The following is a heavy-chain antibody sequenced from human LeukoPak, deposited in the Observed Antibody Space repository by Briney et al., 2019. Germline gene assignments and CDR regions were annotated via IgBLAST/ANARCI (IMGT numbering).Heavy chain of an antibody. CDR3: AREGDIVVVPAAMGDY. CDR1: GFTFSSYW. D-gene: IGHD2-2*01. J-gene: IGHJ4*02. V-gene: IGHV3-7*03. CDR2: IKQDGSEK. Sequence: GGSLRLSCATSGFTFSSYWMSWVRQAPGKGLEWVANIKQDGSEKYYVDSVKGRFTISRDNAKNSLYLQMNSLRAEDTAVYYCAREGDIVVVPAAMGDYWGQGTLVTVSS.